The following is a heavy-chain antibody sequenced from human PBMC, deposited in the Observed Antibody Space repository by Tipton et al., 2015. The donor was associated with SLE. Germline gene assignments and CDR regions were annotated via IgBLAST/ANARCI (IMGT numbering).Heavy chain of an antibody. CDR2: VYYSGST. V-gene: IGHV4-59*11. Sequence: TLSLTCNVSGGSISNLYWSWIRQPPGKPLEWIGYVYYSGSTNYNPSLKSRVTISVDTSKNQFSLKLSSVTAADTAVYYCAREEGQWDAFDIWGQGTMVTVSS. CDR3: AREEGQWDAFDI. J-gene: IGHJ3*02. CDR1: GGSISNLY. D-gene: IGHD6-19*01.